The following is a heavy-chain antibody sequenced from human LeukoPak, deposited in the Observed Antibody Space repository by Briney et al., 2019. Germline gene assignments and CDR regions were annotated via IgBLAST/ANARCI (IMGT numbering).Heavy chain of an antibody. D-gene: IGHD4-11*01. CDR3: AKDAAPYSNNSPNWFDP. CDR1: GFTFSAYG. J-gene: IGHJ5*02. V-gene: IGHV3-30*02. CDR2: IRYAGSNK. Sequence: GGSLRLSCAAAGFTFSAYGMHWVRQAPGKGLEWVAFIRYAGSNKYYGDSVNGRFTISRDNSKNTLYLQMNSLRVEDTAVYYCAKDAAPYSNNSPNWFDPWGQGTLVTVSS.